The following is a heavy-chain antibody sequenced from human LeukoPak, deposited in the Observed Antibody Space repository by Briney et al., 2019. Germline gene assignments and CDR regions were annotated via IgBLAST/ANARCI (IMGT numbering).Heavy chain of an antibody. J-gene: IGHJ4*02. Sequence: GGSLRLSCAASGFTFSSYSMNWVRQAPGKGLEWVSSISSSSSYIYYADSVKGRFTISRDNAKNSLYLQMNSLRAEDTAVYYCARDPGAAAGTRIAYFDYWGQGTLVTVSS. D-gene: IGHD6-13*01. V-gene: IGHV3-21*01. CDR1: GFTFSSYS. CDR3: ARDPGAAAGTRIAYFDY. CDR2: ISSSSSYI.